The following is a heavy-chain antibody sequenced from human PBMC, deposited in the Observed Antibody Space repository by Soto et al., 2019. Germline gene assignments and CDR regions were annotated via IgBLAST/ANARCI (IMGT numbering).Heavy chain of an antibody. CDR2: ISGSGGST. CDR3: AKRLGSGWYGYGMDV. Sequence: EVQLLESGGGLVQPGGSLRLSCAASGFTFSSYAMSWVRQAPGKGLAWVSAISGSGGSTYYADSVKGRFTISRDNSKNTLYLQMNSLRAEDRAVYYCAKRLGSGWYGYGMDVWGQGTTVTVSS. V-gene: IGHV3-23*01. J-gene: IGHJ6*02. D-gene: IGHD6-19*01. CDR1: GFTFSSYA.